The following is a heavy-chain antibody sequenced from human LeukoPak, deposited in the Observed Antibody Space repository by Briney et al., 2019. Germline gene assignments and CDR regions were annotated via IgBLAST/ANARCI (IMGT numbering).Heavy chain of an antibody. V-gene: IGHV1-18*01. CDR3: PSDYFRSQQKSIHLDY. Sequence: ASVKVSCKASGYTLTSYGISWVRQAPGQGLEWMGWISAYNGNTNYAQKLQGRVTMTTDTSTSTAYMELRSLRSADTAVYYCPSDYFRSQQKSIHLDYWGQGTLVTVSS. CDR1: GYTLTSYG. D-gene: IGHD3-10*02. J-gene: IGHJ4*02. CDR2: ISAYNGNT.